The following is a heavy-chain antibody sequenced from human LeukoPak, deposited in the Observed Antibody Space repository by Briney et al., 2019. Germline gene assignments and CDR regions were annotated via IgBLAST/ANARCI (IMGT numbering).Heavy chain of an antibody. CDR2: IIPIFGTA. Sequence: ASVKVSCKASGGTFSSYAISWVRQAPGQGLEWMGGIIPIFGTANYAQKFQGRVTITADESTSTAYMELSSLRSEDTAVYYCARDRAPLSGNYYDAWFDPWGQGTLVTVSS. D-gene: IGHD1-26*01. CDR1: GGTFSSYA. CDR3: ARDRAPLSGNYYDAWFDP. V-gene: IGHV1-69*13. J-gene: IGHJ5*02.